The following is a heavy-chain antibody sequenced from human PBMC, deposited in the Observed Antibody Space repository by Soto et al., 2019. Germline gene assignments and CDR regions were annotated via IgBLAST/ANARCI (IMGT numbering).Heavy chain of an antibody. CDR1: GFTFSTYS. CDR2: ISSSSSTI. Sequence: HPGGSLRLSCAASGFTFSTYSMNWVRQAPGKGLEWVSYISSSSSTIFYTDSVKGRFTVSRDNAKNSLYLQMNSLRAEDMAVYYCARPTYYYDSSGPPAYWGQGTLVTVSS. V-gene: IGHV3-48*01. CDR3: ARPTYYYDSSGPPAY. J-gene: IGHJ4*02. D-gene: IGHD3-22*01.